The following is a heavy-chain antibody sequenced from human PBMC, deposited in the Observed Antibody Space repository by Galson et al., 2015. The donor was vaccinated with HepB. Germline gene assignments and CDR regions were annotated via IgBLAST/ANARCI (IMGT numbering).Heavy chain of an antibody. Sequence: SLRLSCAASGFNFSSYGMHWVRQAPGKGLEWVAVIWSDGRYKYYADSVKGRFTISRDNSNNTLYLQMNSLRAEDTAVYYCASLDGYNDGGGFDYWGQGILVTVSS. CDR2: IWSDGRYK. CDR1: GFNFSSYG. D-gene: IGHD5-24*01. CDR3: ASLDGYNDGGGFDY. J-gene: IGHJ4*02. V-gene: IGHV3-33*01.